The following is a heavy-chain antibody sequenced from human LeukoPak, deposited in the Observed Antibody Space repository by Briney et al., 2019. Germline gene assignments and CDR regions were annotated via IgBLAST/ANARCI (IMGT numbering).Heavy chain of an antibody. J-gene: IGHJ4*02. CDR1: GGSISSSTYY. Sequence: SETLSLTCTVSGGSISSSTYYWGWLRQPPGKGLEWIGSIYYSGGTYYNPSLKSRVTISVDTSKNQFSLKLSSVTAADTAVYHCARQVDTAMNWGQGTLVTVSS. V-gene: IGHV4-39*01. D-gene: IGHD5-18*01. CDR3: ARQVDTAMN. CDR2: IYYSGGT.